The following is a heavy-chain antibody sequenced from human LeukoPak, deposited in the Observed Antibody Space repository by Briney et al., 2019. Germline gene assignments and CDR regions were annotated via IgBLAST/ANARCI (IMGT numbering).Heavy chain of an antibody. CDR3: ARLSSGWYLRDY. D-gene: IGHD6-19*01. CDR1: GYTFTSYD. J-gene: IGHJ4*02. CDR2: MNPNSGNT. Sequence: ASVKVSCKASGYTFTSYDINWVRQATGQGLEWMGWMNPNSGNTGYAQKFQGRVTITRNTSISTAYMELSSLRSEDTAVYYCARLSSGWYLRDYWGQGTLVTVSS. V-gene: IGHV1-8*03.